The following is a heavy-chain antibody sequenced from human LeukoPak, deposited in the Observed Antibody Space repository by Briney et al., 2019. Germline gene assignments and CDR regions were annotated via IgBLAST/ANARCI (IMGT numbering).Heavy chain of an antibody. CDR2: IITIHGIA. V-gene: IGHV1-69*10. CDR3: AKWFGDDDY. D-gene: IGHD3-10*01. Sequence: ASVKASCKPSGGTFSSYAISWVRQAPGQGLEWMRHIITIHGIANHAQKFQGRVTITADKSTSKAYMELSSLRSQDTAVYYCAKWFGDDDYWGQGTLLTVSS. CDR1: GGTFSSYA. J-gene: IGHJ4*02.